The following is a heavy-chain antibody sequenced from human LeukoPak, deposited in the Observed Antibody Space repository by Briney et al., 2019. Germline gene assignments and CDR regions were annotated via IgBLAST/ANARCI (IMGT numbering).Heavy chain of an antibody. J-gene: IGHJ4*02. V-gene: IGHV3-30-3*01. D-gene: IGHD3-22*01. Sequence: GGSLRLSCAASGFTFNNYAMHWVRQAPGKGLEWVAVISYDGSNKYYTDSVKGRFTISRDNSKNTLYLQMNSLRAEDTAVYYWARGAPYYDRSGYYGVFDYGGRGPLVTASS. CDR2: ISYDGSNK. CDR3: ARGAPYYDRSGYYGVFDY. CDR1: GFTFNNYA.